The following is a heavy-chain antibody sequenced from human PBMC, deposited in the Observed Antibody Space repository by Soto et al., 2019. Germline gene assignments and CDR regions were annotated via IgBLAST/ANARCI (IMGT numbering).Heavy chain of an antibody. J-gene: IGHJ4*02. CDR3: ARVDGYTYPNDY. Sequence: GGSLRLSCAASGFTFSAYTMSWVRQAPGKGLEWVASITSGSDYIYYADSLKGRFTISRDNAKNSLYLQMHSLRAEDTAFYYCARVDGYTYPNDYWGQGTLVTVSS. CDR2: ITSGSDYI. CDR1: GFTFSAYT. D-gene: IGHD5-12*01. V-gene: IGHV3-21*01.